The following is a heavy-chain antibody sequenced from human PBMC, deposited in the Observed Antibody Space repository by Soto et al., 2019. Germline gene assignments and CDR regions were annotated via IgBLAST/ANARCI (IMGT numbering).Heavy chain of an antibody. Sequence: PGGSLRLSCAASGFSFSSHAMHWVRQAPGKGLEWVAVISYDGSNKYYADSVKGRFTISRDNSKNTPYLQMNSLRAEDTAVYYCAGGTGYCSSGSCYYYGMDVWGQGTTVTVSS. J-gene: IGHJ6*02. D-gene: IGHD2-15*01. V-gene: IGHV3-30-3*02. CDR2: ISYDGSNK. CDR3: AGGTGYCSSGSCYYYGMDV. CDR1: GFSFSSHA.